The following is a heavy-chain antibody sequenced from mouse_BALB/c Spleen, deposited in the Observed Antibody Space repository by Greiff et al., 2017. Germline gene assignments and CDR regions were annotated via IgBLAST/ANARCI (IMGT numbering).Heavy chain of an antibody. Sequence: QVQLQQPGAELVRPGASVKLSCKASGYTFTSYWINWVKQRPGQGLEWIGNIYPSDSYTNYNQTFKDKATLTVDKSSSTAYMQLSSPTSEDSAVYYCTRSAFDYWGQGTTLTVSS. J-gene: IGHJ2*01. CDR3: TRSAFDY. CDR2: IYPSDSYT. CDR1: GYTFTSYW. V-gene: IGHV1-69*02.